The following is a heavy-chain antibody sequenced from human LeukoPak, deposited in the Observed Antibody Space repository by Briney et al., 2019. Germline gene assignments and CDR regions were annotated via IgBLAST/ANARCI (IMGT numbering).Heavy chain of an antibody. D-gene: IGHD6-19*01. Sequence: GGSLRLSSAPSVFTSSSYAMSSVRPAPGKGVEWVSRLSGGGGTTYCADFVKGRFTISRDNSKNTLFLQMNSQRAEETAVYYCAKGNTVKYNSGQCDSWGQGTLVTVSS. CDR1: VFTSSSYA. V-gene: IGHV3-23*01. CDR3: AKGNTVKYNSGQCDS. CDR2: LSGGGGTT. J-gene: IGHJ4*02.